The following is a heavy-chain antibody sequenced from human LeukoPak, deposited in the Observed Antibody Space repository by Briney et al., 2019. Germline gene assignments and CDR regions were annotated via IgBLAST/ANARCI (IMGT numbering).Heavy chain of an antibody. CDR2: IYLTCST. J-gene: IGHJ5*01. CDR3: AREPDSNYWFDS. V-gene: IGHV4-4*07. Sequence: SETLSLTCTVSGASISTYYWIWLRQPAGKGLECICRIYLTCSTTYNPSLKSRVTMSVDASENQFSLRLHSVTAADTAVYYCAREPDSNYWFDSWGQGTLVTVSS. D-gene: IGHD1-1*01. CDR1: GASISTYY.